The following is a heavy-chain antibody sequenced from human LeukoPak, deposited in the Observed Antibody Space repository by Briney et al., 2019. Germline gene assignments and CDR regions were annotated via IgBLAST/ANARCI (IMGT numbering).Heavy chain of an antibody. Sequence: AAVQVSCKASGYTFTGYYMHWVRQAPGQGLEWMGWINPNSGGTNYAQKFQGRVTMTRDTSISTTYMELSRLRSDDTAVYYCARGGFGKWSPFDYWGQGTLVTVSS. CDR1: GYTFTGYY. CDR2: INPNSGGT. D-gene: IGHD3-10*01. CDR3: ARGGFGKWSPFDY. J-gene: IGHJ4*02. V-gene: IGHV1-2*02.